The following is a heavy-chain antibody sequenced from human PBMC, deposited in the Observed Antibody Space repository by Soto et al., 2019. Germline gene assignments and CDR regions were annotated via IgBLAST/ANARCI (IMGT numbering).Heavy chain of an antibody. CDR3: ARIGALDY. J-gene: IGHJ4*02. D-gene: IGHD2-15*01. CDR1: GGSISSGAYY. Sequence: QVQLQESGPGLVKPSQTLSLTCTVSGGSISSGAYYWSWIRQPPGKGLEWIGYILYSGNTNYNPSLESRLTISVATSKNQFSLKLTAVTAADTAVYSCARIGALDYWGRGTVVTVSS. V-gene: IGHV4-30-4*01. CDR2: ILYSGNT.